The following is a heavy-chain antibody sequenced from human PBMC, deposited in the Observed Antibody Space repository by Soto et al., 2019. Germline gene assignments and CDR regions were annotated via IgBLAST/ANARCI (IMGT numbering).Heavy chain of an antibody. CDR2: ISYNGKYE. CDR1: GFTFSTYT. D-gene: IGHD2-15*01. J-gene: IGHJ4*02. Sequence: QVHLVESGGGVVQPGRSLRLSCAASGFTFSTYTMHWVRLAPGKGLEWVADISYNGKYEYYADSVKGRFTISRDNSKSTLYLQMNSLTPEDTAVYYCATTPGGAAYWGQGTLVTVSS. V-gene: IGHV3-30*04. CDR3: ATTPGGAAY.